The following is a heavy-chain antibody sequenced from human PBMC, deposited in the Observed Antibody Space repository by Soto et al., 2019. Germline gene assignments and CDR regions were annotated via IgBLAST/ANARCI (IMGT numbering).Heavy chain of an antibody. J-gene: IGHJ6*02. Sequence: QVQLVQSGAEVKKPGSSVKVSCKASGGTFSSYAISWVRQAPGQGLEWMGGIIPIFGTANYAQKFQGRVTITADEXXSXAXMELSSLRSEDTAVYYCARGFYDSSGYSLSLYGMDVWGQGTTVTVSS. CDR3: ARGFYDSSGYSLSLYGMDV. V-gene: IGHV1-69*12. D-gene: IGHD3-22*01. CDR2: IIPIFGTA. CDR1: GGTFSSYA.